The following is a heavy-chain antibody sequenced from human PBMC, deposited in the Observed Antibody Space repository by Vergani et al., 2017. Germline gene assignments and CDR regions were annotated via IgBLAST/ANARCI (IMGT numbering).Heavy chain of an antibody. CDR3: AKDYQPLVGSFQLSPFDY. CDR2: ISWNSGSI. J-gene: IGHJ4*02. V-gene: IGHV3-9*01. Sequence: EVQLVESGGGLVQPGRFLRLSCAASGFTFDDYAMHWVRQAPGKGLEWVSGISWNSGSIGYADSVKGRFTISGDNAKNSLYLQMNSLRAEDTALYYCAKDYQPLVGSFQLSPFDYWGKGTLVTVSS. D-gene: IGHD2-8*02. CDR1: GFTFDDYA.